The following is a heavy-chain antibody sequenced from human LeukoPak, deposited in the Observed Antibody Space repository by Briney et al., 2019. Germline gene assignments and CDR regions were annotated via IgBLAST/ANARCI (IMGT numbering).Heavy chain of an antibody. D-gene: IGHD3-3*01. CDR3: ARLRADDFDC. J-gene: IGHJ4*02. V-gene: IGHV1-2*02. CDR2: INPNSGGT. Sequence: ASVKVSRKSCGYTFIGYYRHWVRQAPGQGLEWMGWINPNSGGTNYAQKFQGRVTMTRDTSIRTAYMELSRLRSDDTAVYYCARLRADDFDCWGQGTLVTVSS. CDR1: GYTFIGYY.